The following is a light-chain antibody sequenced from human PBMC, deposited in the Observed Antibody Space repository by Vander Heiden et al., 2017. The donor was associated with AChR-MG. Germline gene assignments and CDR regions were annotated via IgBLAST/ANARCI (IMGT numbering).Light chain of an antibody. CDR3: QQCLTSPAT. CDR2: RAS. J-gene: IGKJ1*01. V-gene: IGKV3-20*01. CDR1: QTISDNC. Sequence: DIVLTQSPGTLSASPGERATLPCRASQTISDNCLAWYQHKPGQAPRLLIYRASSRATGIPARFSGGGSETDFTLTISRLEPEDFAVYYCQQCLTSPATFGQGTKV.